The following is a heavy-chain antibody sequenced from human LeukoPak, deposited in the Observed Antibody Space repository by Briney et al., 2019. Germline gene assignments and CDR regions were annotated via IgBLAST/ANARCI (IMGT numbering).Heavy chain of an antibody. J-gene: IGHJ6*02. CDR2: ISGSGHKT. Sequence: PGGSLRLSCAASRFTFSSCVMSWVRQTPGKGLECVSAISGSGHKTYYADSVKGRFTISRDNSKNTLYLQMNSLRAEDTAVYYCARVSGTIQIWPQPFGDGMDVWGQGTTVTVSS. CDR1: RFTFSSCV. CDR3: ARVSGTIQIWPQPFGDGMDV. D-gene: IGHD5-18*01. V-gene: IGHV3-23*01.